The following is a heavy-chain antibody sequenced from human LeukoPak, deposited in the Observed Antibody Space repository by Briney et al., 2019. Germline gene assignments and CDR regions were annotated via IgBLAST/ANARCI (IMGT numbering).Heavy chain of an antibody. D-gene: IGHD3-10*01. Sequence: GGSLRLSCAASGFTFSSYWMHWVRQAPGKGLVWVSRINTDGSSTNYADSVKGRFTISRDNAKNTLYLQMNSLRAEDTAVYYCARDPPIMVRGSVYYYYYGMDVWGQGTTVTVSS. V-gene: IGHV3-74*01. J-gene: IGHJ6*02. CDR1: GFTFSSYW. CDR2: INTDGSST. CDR3: ARDPPIMVRGSVYYYYYGMDV.